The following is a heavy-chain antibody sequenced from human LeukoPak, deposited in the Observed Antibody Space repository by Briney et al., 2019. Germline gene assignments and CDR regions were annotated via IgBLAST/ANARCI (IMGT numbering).Heavy chain of an antibody. J-gene: IGHJ2*01. V-gene: IGHV4-34*01. D-gene: IGHD4-23*01. CDR1: GGSFRGYY. Sequence: KPSETLSLSCAGYGGSFRGYYWSWIRQPPGKGLEWIGEINHSGSTNYNPSLKSRVTISVDTSKNQFSLKLSSVTAADTAVYYCARGNTVVTHWYFDLWGRGTLVTVSS. CDR3: ARGNTVVTHWYFDL. CDR2: INHSGST.